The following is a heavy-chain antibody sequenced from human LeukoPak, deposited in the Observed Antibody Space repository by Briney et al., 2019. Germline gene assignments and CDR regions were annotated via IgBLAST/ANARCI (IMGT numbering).Heavy chain of an antibody. CDR3: AKSWSGYYNFDY. CDR1: GFTFSSYA. CDR2: ISGSGGST. J-gene: IGHJ4*02. Sequence: GGSLRLSCAASGFTFSSYAMSWVRQAPGKGLEWVSAISGSGGSTYYADSVKGRFTISRDNSKNTLYLQMNSLRAEDAAVYYCAKSWSGYYNFDYWGQGTLVTVSS. V-gene: IGHV3-23*01. D-gene: IGHD3-3*01.